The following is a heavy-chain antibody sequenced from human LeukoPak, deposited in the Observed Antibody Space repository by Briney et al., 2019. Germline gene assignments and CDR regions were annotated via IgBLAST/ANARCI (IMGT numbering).Heavy chain of an antibody. CDR2: INHSGST. V-gene: IGHV4-34*01. CDR3: ASGTTVTTLDY. Sequence: PSETLSLTCAVYGGSFSGYYWNWIRQPPGKGLEWIGEINHSGSTNYNPSLKSRVTISVDTSKNQFSLKLSSVTAADTAVYYCASGTTVTTLDYWGQGTLVTVSS. D-gene: IGHD4-11*01. J-gene: IGHJ4*02. CDR1: GGSFSGYY.